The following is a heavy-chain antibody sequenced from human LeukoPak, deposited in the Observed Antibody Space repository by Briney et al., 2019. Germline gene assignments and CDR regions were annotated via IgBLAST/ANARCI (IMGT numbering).Heavy chain of an antibody. D-gene: IGHD3-10*01. CDR2: ISSSSSYI. CDR3: AREVTNYGSGHVDY. Sequence: GGSLRLSCAASGFTFSSYSMNWVRQAPGKGPEWVSSISSSSSYIYYADSVKGRFTISRDNAKNSLYLQMNSLRAEDTAVYYCAREVTNYGSGHVDYWGQGTLVTVSS. J-gene: IGHJ4*02. CDR1: GFTFSSYS. V-gene: IGHV3-21*01.